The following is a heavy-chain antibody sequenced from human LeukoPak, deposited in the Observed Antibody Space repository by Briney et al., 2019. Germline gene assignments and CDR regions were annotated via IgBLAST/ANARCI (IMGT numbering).Heavy chain of an antibody. D-gene: IGHD6-6*01. CDR2: IRSKANSYAT. J-gene: IGHJ4*02. Sequence: GGSLRLSCAASGFTFSGSAMHWVRQASGKGLEWVGRIRSKANSYATAYAASVKGRFTISRDDSKNTAYLQMNSLKTEDTAVYYCTRHPPYSSSPSTVRDYWGQGTLVTVSS. V-gene: IGHV3-73*01. CDR3: TRHPPYSSSPSTVRDY. CDR1: GFTFSGSA.